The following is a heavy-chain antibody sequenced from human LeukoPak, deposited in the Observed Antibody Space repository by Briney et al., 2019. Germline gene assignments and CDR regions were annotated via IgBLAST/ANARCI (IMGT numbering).Heavy chain of an antibody. CDR1: GGSISSGDCY. Sequence: SETLSLTCTVCGGSISSGDCYWSWIRQPTGKGLEWIGYIYYSGSTYYNPSLKSRVTISVDTSKNQFSLKLSSVTAADTAVYYCARCSTTPNVWGKGTAVTVSS. CDR2: IYYSGST. V-gene: IGHV4-30-4*01. J-gene: IGHJ6*04. CDR3: ARCSTTPNV. D-gene: IGHD1-1*01.